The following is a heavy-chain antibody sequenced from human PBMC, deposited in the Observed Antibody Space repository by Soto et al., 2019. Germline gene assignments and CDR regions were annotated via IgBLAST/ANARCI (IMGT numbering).Heavy chain of an antibody. Sequence: EVQLLESGGGLVQPGGSLRLSCAASGFTFSSYAMSWVRQAPGKGLEWVSAISGSGGSTYYADSVKGRFTISSDNSKITLYLQMNSLRAEDTDVYDCARATIFGGFDYWGQCTLVTVSS. CDR2: ISGSGGST. CDR3: ARATIFGGFDY. V-gene: IGHV3-23*01. J-gene: IGHJ4*02. D-gene: IGHD3-3*01. CDR1: GFTFSSYA.